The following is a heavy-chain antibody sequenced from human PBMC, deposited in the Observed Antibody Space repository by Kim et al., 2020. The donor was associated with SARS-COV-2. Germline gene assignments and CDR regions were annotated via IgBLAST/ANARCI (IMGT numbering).Heavy chain of an antibody. CDR3: ARHGLYYDSSSGAFDI. J-gene: IGHJ3*02. Sequence: SLKSRFTISLDTSKNQFSLELSSVTAADTAVYYCARHGLYYDSSSGAFDIWGQGTMVTVSS. V-gene: IGHV4-39*01. D-gene: IGHD3-22*01.